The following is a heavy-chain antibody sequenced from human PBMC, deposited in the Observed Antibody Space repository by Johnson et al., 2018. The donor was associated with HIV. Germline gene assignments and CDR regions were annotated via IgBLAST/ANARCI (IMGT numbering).Heavy chain of an antibody. CDR2: ISYDGSNK. D-gene: IGHD4-11*01. V-gene: IGHV3-30*03. J-gene: IGHJ3*02. CDR1: GFTFRNYG. Sequence: QVQLVESGGGVVQPGKSLRLSCAASGFTFRNYGMHWVRQAPGKGLEWVAVISYDGSNKYYADSVKGRFTISRDNSKNTLYLQMNSLRAEDTAVYYCAREDDYSNYGSAFDIWGQGTMVTVSS. CDR3: AREDDYSNYGSAFDI.